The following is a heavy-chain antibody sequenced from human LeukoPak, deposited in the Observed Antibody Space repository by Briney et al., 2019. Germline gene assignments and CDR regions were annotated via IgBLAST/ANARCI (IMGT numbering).Heavy chain of an antibody. CDR1: GFTFNSYS. J-gene: IGHJ3*02. V-gene: IGHV3-73*01. CDR3: TRRAWGSGWGAFDI. Sequence: GGSLRLSCAASGFTFNSYSMNWVRQAPGKGLEWVGRIRSKANNYATAYAVSVKGRFTISRDDSKNTAHLQMNRLKTEDTAVYYCTRRAWGSGWGAFDIWGQGTMVTVSS. D-gene: IGHD6-19*01. CDR2: IRSKANNYAT.